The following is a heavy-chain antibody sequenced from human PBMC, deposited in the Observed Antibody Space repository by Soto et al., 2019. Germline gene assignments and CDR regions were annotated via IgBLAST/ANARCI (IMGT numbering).Heavy chain of an antibody. V-gene: IGHV4-59*08. CDR1: GGSISNYY. J-gene: IGHJ6*02. D-gene: IGHD2-15*01. CDR3: ARHSGGYYSYGMDV. Sequence: QVQLQESGPGLVKPSETLSLTCTVSGGSISNYYWSWIRQPPGKGLESIGYIYYSGSSNYNPSLQSRVTISVDTSKNQFSLKLSSVTAADTAVYYCARHSGGYYSYGMDVWGQGTTVIVSS. CDR2: IYYSGSS.